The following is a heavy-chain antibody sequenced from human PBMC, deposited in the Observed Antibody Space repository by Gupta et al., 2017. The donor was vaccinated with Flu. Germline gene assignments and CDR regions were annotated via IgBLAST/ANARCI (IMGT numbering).Heavy chain of an antibody. J-gene: IGHJ4*02. V-gene: IGHV3-11*05. CDR1: GFTFSDYY. D-gene: IGHD2-15*01. Sequence: QVQLVESGGDLVKPGGSLRLSCAASGFTFSDYYMSWIRQTPRKGLEWVSYISPSGSYTIYADSVKGRFTISRDNAQNSLYLQMKSLRAEDTAVYYCARGSVVAANFDFWGQGTLVTVSS. CDR3: ARGSVVAANFDF. CDR2: ISPSGSYT.